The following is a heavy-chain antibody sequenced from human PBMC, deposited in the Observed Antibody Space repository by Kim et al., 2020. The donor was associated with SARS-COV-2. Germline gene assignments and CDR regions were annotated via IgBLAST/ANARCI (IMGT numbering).Heavy chain of an antibody. CDR1: GGTFSSYA. CDR2: IIPIFGTA. J-gene: IGHJ4*02. Sequence: SVKVSCKASGGTFSSYAISWVRQAPGQGLEWMGGIIPIFGTANYAQKFQGRVTITADESTSTAYMELSSLRSEDTAVYYCARTMVRGVIPPRIFDYWGQGTLVTVSS. V-gene: IGHV1-69*13. CDR3: ARTMVRGVIPPRIFDY. D-gene: IGHD3-10*01.